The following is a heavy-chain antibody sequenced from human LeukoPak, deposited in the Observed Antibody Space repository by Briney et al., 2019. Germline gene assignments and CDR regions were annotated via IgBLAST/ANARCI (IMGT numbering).Heavy chain of an antibody. CDR2: IYTSGST. Sequence: SETLSLTCTVSGGSISSGSYYWNWIRQPAGKGLEWIGRIYTSGSTNYNPSLKSRVTISIDASKNQFSLQLNSVTPDDTAVYYCARDGDDYNTFDYWGQGTLVTVSS. V-gene: IGHV4-61*02. CDR1: GGSISSGSYY. D-gene: IGHD5-24*01. J-gene: IGHJ4*02. CDR3: ARDGDDYNTFDY.